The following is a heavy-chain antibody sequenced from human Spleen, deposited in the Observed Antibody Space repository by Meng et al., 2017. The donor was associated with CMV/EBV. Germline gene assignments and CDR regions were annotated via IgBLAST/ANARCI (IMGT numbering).Heavy chain of an antibody. Sequence: GGSLRLSCAASGFTLRDYSMSWIRQAPGKGLEWVSYIRESGVSIYYADSVEGRFTISRDNAKNSLYLQMNSLRVEDTAVYYCARDLAPSYRIADIWGQGTMVTVSS. CDR1: GFTLRDYS. CDR2: IRESGVSI. V-gene: IGHV3-11*04. J-gene: IGHJ3*02. CDR3: ARDLAPSYRIADI. D-gene: IGHD3-16*02.